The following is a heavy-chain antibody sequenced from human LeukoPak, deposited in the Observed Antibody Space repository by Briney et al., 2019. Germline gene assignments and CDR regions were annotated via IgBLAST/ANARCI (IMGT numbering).Heavy chain of an antibody. J-gene: IGHJ5*02. CDR2: ISGSGGST. Sequence: GGSLRLSCAASGFTFSSYAMSWVRQAPGKGREWVSAISGSGGSTYYADSVKGRFTISRDNSTTTLYLQMNSLRAEDTAVYYCAKDPEYYDILTPFDPWGQGTLVTVSS. CDR1: GFTFSSYA. V-gene: IGHV3-23*01. D-gene: IGHD3-9*01. CDR3: AKDPEYYDILTPFDP.